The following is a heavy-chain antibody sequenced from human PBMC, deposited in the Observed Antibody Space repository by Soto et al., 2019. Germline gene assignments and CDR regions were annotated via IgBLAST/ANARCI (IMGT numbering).Heavy chain of an antibody. J-gene: IGHJ5*02. V-gene: IGHV1-18*01. Sequence: QVQLVQSGAEVKKPGASVKVSCKASGYTFTSYGINWVRQAPGQGLEWMGWINTYDGNTNHAQKFQGRVTMTTDTSTSTAYMELRSLRSEDTAVYYCARGGMGNWFDPWGQGTLVTVSS. CDR3: ARGGMGNWFDP. CDR1: GYTFTSYG. CDR2: INTYDGNT.